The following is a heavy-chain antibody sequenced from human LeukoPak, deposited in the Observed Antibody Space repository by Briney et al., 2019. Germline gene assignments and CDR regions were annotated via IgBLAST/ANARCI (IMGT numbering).Heavy chain of an antibody. Sequence: SETLSLTCSVSGASVSSGSYYWSWIRQPPGKGLEWIGYVYYSGSTNYNPSLKSRVTISLVTSKNQFSPRLSSVTAADTAVYYCASRHGDSGSSNCWGQGTLVTVSS. D-gene: IGHD3-10*01. J-gene: IGHJ4*02. CDR3: ASRHGDSGSSNC. CDR2: VYYSGST. V-gene: IGHV4-61*01. CDR1: GASVSSGSYY.